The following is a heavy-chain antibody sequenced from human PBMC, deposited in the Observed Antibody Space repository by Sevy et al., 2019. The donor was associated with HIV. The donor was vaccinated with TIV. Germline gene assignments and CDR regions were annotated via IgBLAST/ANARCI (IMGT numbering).Heavy chain of an antibody. CDR3: AGRALYCSSTSCYPGDNWFDP. D-gene: IGHD2-2*01. CDR2: INHSGST. V-gene: IGHV4-34*01. Sequence: SETLSLTCAVYGGSFSGYYWSWIRQPPGKGLEWIGEINHSGSTNYNPSLKSRVTISVDTSKTQFSLKLSSVTAADTAVYYWAGRALYCSSTSCYPGDNWFDPWGQGTLVTVSS. J-gene: IGHJ5*02. CDR1: GGSFSGYY.